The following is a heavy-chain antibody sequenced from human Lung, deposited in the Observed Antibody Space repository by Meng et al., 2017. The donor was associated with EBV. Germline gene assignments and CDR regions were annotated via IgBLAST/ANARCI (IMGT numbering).Heavy chain of an antibody. D-gene: IGHD4-17*01. V-gene: IGHV4-39*07. CDR1: GASITTPNYY. CDR2: FYYGGRT. Sequence: QLQPQDSLPGLVNPSETLSLICTVSGASITTPNYYWGWIRQPSGKGLEWFATFYYGGRTFYSASLKSRLTISPDPSKNQFSLRLTSVTIADTAVYYCVRGYDYGDYVDYWGQGTLVTVSS. J-gene: IGHJ4*02. CDR3: VRGYDYGDYVDY.